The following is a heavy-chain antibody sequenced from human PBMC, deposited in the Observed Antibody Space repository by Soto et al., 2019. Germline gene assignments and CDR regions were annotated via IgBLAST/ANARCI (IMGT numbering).Heavy chain of an antibody. CDR2: ISSSSSYI. D-gene: IGHD6-19*01. Sequence: GGSLRLSCAASGFTFSSYSMNWVRQAPGKGLEWVSSISSSSSYIYYADSVKGRFTISRDNAKNSLYLQMNSLRAEDTAVYYCAKTQYSSGWYAEFDYWGQGTLVTVSS. J-gene: IGHJ4*02. V-gene: IGHV3-21*04. CDR3: AKTQYSSGWYAEFDY. CDR1: GFTFSSYS.